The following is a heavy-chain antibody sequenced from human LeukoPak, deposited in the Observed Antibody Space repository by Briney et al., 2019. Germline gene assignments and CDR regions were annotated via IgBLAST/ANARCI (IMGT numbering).Heavy chain of an antibody. V-gene: IGHV3-30-3*01. Sequence: GGSLRLSCAASGFTFSSYAMHWVRQAPGKGLEWVAVISYDGSNKYYADSVKGRFTISRDNSKNTLYLQMNSLRAEDTAVYYCAREGGSGQIYYYYYMDVWGKGTTVTVSS. CDR3: AREGGSGQIYYYYYMDV. CDR2: ISYDGSNK. J-gene: IGHJ6*03. D-gene: IGHD6-19*01. CDR1: GFTFSSYA.